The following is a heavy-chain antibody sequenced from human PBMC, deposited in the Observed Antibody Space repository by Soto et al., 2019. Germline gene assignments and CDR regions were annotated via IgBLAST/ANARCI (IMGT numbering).Heavy chain of an antibody. D-gene: IGHD3-16*01. CDR2: INHGGST. J-gene: IGHJ5*02. Sequence: QVQLQQWGAGLLKPSETLSLTCAVYGGSFSGYYWSWIRQPPGKGMEWLGDINHGGSTNYNASLKSRVTISVDTAKNQFSLKLSSVTAAYTALYYCARGPEGAWGQGTLVTVSS. CDR3: ARGPEGA. V-gene: IGHV4-34*01. CDR1: GGSFSGYY.